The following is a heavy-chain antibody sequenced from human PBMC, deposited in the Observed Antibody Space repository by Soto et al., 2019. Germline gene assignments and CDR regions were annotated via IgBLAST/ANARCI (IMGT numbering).Heavy chain of an antibody. D-gene: IGHD3-10*01. V-gene: IGHV3-21*01. CDR3: ARASSDITLIRGDMGDNWFDP. Sequence: GESLKISCAASEFTFSNYTMNWVRQSPGKGLEWVSSISNISNYIYYADSVKGRFTISRDNAKNSLYLQMNSLRAEDTAVYYCARASSDITLIRGDMGDNWFDPWGQGTLVTVSS. CDR1: EFTFSNYT. CDR2: ISNISNYI. J-gene: IGHJ5*02.